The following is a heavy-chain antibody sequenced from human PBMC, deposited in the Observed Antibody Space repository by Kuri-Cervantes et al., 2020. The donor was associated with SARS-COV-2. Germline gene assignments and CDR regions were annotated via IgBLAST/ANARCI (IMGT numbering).Heavy chain of an antibody. CDR1: GYSFIGYY. V-gene: IGHV1-2*02. CDR2: INPNNGDT. D-gene: IGHD3-3*01. Sequence: ASVKVSCKASGYSFIGYYMHWVRQAPGRGLEWMGWINPNNGDTTYAQNFQGRVTMTRDTSTSTAYMELRSLRSDDTAVYYCAREVGTYYDFWSGDWAFDIWGQGTMVTVSS. CDR3: AREVGTYYDFWSGDWAFDI. J-gene: IGHJ3*02.